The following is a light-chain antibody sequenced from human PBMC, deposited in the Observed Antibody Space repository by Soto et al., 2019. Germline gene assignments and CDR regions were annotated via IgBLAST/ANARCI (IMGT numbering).Light chain of an antibody. CDR2: GAS. CDR1: QSVISNY. V-gene: IGKV3-20*01. CDR3: QQYGSSPTWT. J-gene: IGKJ1*01. Sequence: EILMTKTPATRSVSQGEGATFSCRDSQSVISNYLAWYQQKPGQAPRLLIYGASTRASGIPDRFSGSGSGTDFTLTISRLEPEDSAVYYCQQYGSSPTWTFGQGTKV.